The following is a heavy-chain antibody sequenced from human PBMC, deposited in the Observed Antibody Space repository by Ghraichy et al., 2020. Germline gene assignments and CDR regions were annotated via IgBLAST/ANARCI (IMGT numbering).Heavy chain of an antibody. Sequence: SETLSLTCTVSGGSISSYYWSWIRQPAGKGLEWIGRIYTSGSTNYNPSLKSRVTMSVDTSKNQFSLKLSSVTAADTAVYYCARDPLAGYCSSTSCPHTTNWFDPWGQGTLVTVSS. J-gene: IGHJ5*02. CDR3: ARDPLAGYCSSTSCPHTTNWFDP. D-gene: IGHD2-2*01. CDR1: GGSISSYY. CDR2: IYTSGST. V-gene: IGHV4-4*07.